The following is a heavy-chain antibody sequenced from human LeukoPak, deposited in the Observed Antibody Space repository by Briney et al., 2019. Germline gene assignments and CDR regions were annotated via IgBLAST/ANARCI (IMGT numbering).Heavy chain of an antibody. CDR2: INPNSGGT. CDR1: GYTFTGYY. CDR3: ARDLKSASGSQFDY. V-gene: IGHV1-2*02. D-gene: IGHD2-15*01. Sequence: GASVKVSCKASGYTFTGYYMHWVRQAPGQGLEWMGWINPNSGGTNYAQKFQGRVTMTRGTSISTAYMELSRLRSDDTAVYYCARDLKSASGSQFDYWGQGTLVTVSS. J-gene: IGHJ4*02.